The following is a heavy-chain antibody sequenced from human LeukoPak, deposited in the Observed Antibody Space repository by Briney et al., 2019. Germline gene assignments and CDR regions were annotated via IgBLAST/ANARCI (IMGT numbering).Heavy chain of an antibody. D-gene: IGHD1-26*01. CDR2: INSDGSTT. CDR3: ARVKVGVWGVFDT. J-gene: IGHJ3*02. CDR1: GFTFSSYW. Sequence: GGSLRLSCAASGFTFSSYWMHWVPQAPGKGLVWLSRINSDGSTTTYADSVRGRFIISRDNAKNTLYLQMNSLGAEDTAVYYCARVKVGVWGVFDTWGRGTMVTVSS. V-gene: IGHV3-74*03.